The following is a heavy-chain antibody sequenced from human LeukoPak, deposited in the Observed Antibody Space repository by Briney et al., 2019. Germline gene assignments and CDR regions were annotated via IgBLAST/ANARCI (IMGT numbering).Heavy chain of an antibody. CDR2: IKQDGSEQ. Sequence: GGSLRLSCAASGFTFSHYYMSWVRQAPGKGLEWVANIKQDGSEQFYLDSVKGRFTISRDNAKNALYLQMHSLRVEDTAVYYCARESIVIVPTTMDDASDIWGQGTMVTVSS. V-gene: IGHV3-7*01. J-gene: IGHJ3*02. CDR1: GFTFSHYY. CDR3: ARESIVIVPTTMDDASDI. D-gene: IGHD2-2*01.